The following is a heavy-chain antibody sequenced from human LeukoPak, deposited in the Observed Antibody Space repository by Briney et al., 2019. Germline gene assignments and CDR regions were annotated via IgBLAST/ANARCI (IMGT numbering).Heavy chain of an antibody. CDR1: GGSISSSSYY. J-gene: IGHJ3*02. V-gene: IGHV4-39*02. Sequence: SETLSLTCTVSGGSISSSSYYWGWIRQPPGKGPGWIGSIYYSGSTYYNPSLKSRVTISVDTSKNQFSLKLSSVTAADTAVYYCARDPSFAMVRGVMWAFDIWGQGTMVTVSS. D-gene: IGHD3-10*01. CDR3: ARDPSFAMVRGVMWAFDI. CDR2: IYYSGST.